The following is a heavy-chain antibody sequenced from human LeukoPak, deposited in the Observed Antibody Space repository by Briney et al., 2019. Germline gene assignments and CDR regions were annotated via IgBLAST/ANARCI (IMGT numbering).Heavy chain of an antibody. D-gene: IGHD1-26*01. CDR3: ASRGIVGATSGDY. CDR2: IYYSGTT. Sequence: SETLSLTCTVSGGSISSYYWNWIRQPPGKGLEWIGYIYYSGTTNYNPSLKSRVSMSVDTSKNQFSLKLSSVTAADTAVYYCASRGIVGATSGDYWGQGTLVTVSS. V-gene: IGHV4-59*12. CDR1: GGSISSYY. J-gene: IGHJ4*02.